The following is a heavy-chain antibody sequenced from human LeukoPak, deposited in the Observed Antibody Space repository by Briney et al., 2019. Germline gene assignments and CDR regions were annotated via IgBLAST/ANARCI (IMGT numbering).Heavy chain of an antibody. D-gene: IGHD2-15*01. CDR3: AGSTCSGGSCYSGDYFDY. CDR1: GGSISSSNW. CDR2: IYHSGST. Sequence: SETLSLTCAVSGGSISSSNWWSWVRPPPGKGLEWIGEIYHSGSTNYNPSLKSRVTISVDKSKNQFSLKLSSVTAADTAVYYCAGSTCSGGSCYSGDYFDYWGQGTLVTVSS. J-gene: IGHJ4*02. V-gene: IGHV4-4*02.